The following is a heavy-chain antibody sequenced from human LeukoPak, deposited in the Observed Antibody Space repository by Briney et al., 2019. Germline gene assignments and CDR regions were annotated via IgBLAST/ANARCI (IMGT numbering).Heavy chain of an antibody. V-gene: IGHV3-33*01. CDR3: ARGGGKSSDF. CDR2: IWYDGSNK. J-gene: IGHJ4*02. D-gene: IGHD3-10*01. Sequence: PGGSLRLSCAASGFTFSSYAMHWVRQAPGKGLEWVAVIWYDGSNKYYADSVKGRFTISRDNSENTLYLQMNSLRAEDTAVYYCARGGGKSSDFWGQGTPVTVSS. CDR1: GFTFSSYA.